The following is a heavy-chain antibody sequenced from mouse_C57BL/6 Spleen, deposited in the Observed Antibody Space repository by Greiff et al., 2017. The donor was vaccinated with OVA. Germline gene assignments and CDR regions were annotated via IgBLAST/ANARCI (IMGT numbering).Heavy chain of an antibody. CDR1: GFNITDYY. Sequence: VQLKQSGAELVRPGASVKLSCTASGFNITDYYMHWVKQRPEQGLEWIGRIDPEDGDTEYAPKFQGKATMTADTSSNTAYLQLSSLTSEDTAVYYCTTPIYDGPFDDWGQGTTLTVSS. CDR2: IDPEDGDT. CDR3: TTPIYDGPFDD. D-gene: IGHD2-1*01. J-gene: IGHJ2*01. V-gene: IGHV14-1*01.